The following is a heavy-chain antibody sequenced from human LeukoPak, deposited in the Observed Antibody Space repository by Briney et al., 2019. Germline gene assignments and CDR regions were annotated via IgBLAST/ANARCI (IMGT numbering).Heavy chain of an antibody. CDR1: GYTFTSYY. CDR2: INPSGGST. J-gene: IGHJ4*02. CDR3: ASAWGGYDFVDY. D-gene: IGHD5-12*01. Sequence: ASVKVSCKASGYTFTSYYMHWVRQAPGQGLEWMGIINPSGGSTSYAQKFQGRVTMTRDTSTSTVYMELSSLRSEDTAVYYCASAWGGYDFVDYWGQGTLVTVSS. V-gene: IGHV1-46*01.